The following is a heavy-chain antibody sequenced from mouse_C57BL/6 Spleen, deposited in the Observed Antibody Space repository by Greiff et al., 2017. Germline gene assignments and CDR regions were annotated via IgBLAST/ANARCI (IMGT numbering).Heavy chain of an antibody. Sequence: VQVVESGPGLVQPSQSLSITCTVSGFSLTSYGVHWVRQSPGKGLEWLGVIWRGGSTDYNAAFMSRLSITKDNSKSQVFFKMNSLQADDTAIYYCAKNSVDGYLYYYAMDYWGQGTSVTVSS. D-gene: IGHD2-3*01. V-gene: IGHV2-5*01. CDR1: GFSLTSYG. CDR3: AKNSVDGYLYYYAMDY. J-gene: IGHJ4*01. CDR2: IWRGGST.